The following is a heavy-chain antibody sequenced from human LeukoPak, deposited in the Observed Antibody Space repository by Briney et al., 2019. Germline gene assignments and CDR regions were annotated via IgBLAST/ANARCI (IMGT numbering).Heavy chain of an antibody. J-gene: IGHJ4*02. V-gene: IGHV3-23*01. CDR2: ISGGGDIT. CDR1: GFNFANHA. CDR3: VREDTPATANY. D-gene: IGHD2-21*02. Sequence: GGSLRLSCAASGFNFANHAMSWVRQTPGKGLEWVSAISGGGDITYYADSVTGRFTISRDNSKDTLFLQMHSLRPGDTAVYYCVREDTPATANYWGQGTLVNISS.